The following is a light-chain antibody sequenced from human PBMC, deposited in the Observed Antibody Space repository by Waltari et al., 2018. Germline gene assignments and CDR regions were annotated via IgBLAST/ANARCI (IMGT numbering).Light chain of an antibody. CDR1: QSVRGS. V-gene: IGKV3-20*01. CDR3: QHYVRLPAT. J-gene: IGKJ1*01. CDR2: GAS. Sequence: EIVLTQSPGPLSLSPGERATLSCRASQSVRGSLAWYQQKAGQAPRLLIYGASSRATGIPDRFSGSGSGTGFSLTISRLEPEDFAVYYCQHYVRLPATFGQGTKVEI.